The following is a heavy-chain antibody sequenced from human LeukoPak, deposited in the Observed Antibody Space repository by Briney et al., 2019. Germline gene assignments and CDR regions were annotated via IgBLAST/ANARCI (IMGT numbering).Heavy chain of an antibody. CDR1: GYSFTSYW. CDR3: ARSPGYCSGGSCYCYGMDV. CDR2: IYPGDSDT. D-gene: IGHD2-15*01. V-gene: IGHV5-51*01. J-gene: IGHJ6*02. Sequence: GESLKISCKGSGYSFTSYWIGWVRQMPGKGLEWMGIIYPGDSDTRYSPSFQGQVTISADKSISTAHLQWSSLKASDTAMYYCARSPGYCSGGSCYCYGMDVWGQWTTVTVSS.